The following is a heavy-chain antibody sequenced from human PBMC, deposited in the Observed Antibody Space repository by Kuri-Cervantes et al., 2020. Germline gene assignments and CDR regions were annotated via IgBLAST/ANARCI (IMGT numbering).Heavy chain of an antibody. CDR3: AKVHCSSSNCYDLQYNYYMDV. V-gene: IGHV3-30*02. D-gene: IGHD2-2*01. Sequence: LSLTCAVYGGSFSGYYWSWIRQPPGKGLEWVAFIRYDGRNKYVDSVKGRFTISRDNSKKMLYLQMDSLRADDTAVYYCAKVHCSSSNCYDLQYNYYMDVWGKGTTVTVSS. CDR2: IRYDGRNK. CDR1: GGSFSGYY. J-gene: IGHJ6*03.